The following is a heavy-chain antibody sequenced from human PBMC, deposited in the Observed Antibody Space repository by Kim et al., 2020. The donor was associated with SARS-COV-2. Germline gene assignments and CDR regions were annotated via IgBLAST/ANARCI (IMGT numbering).Heavy chain of an antibody. V-gene: IGHV3-20*01. Sequence: GGSLRLSCAASGFTFDDYGMSWVRQAPGKGLEWVSGINWNGGSTGYADSVKGRFTISRDNAKNSLYLQMNSLRAEDTALYHCARSYYGDSLGWYFDLWGRGTLVTVSS. D-gene: IGHD4-17*01. CDR3: ARSYYGDSLGWYFDL. J-gene: IGHJ2*01. CDR2: INWNGGST. CDR1: GFTFDDYG.